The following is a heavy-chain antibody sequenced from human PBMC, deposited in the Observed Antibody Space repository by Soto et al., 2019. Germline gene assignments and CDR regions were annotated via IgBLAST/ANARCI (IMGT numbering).Heavy chain of an antibody. CDR1: GYTFTSYD. Sequence: SVKVSCKASGYTFTSYDISCVRQAPGQGLEWMGGIIPIFGTANYAQKFQGRVTITADESTSTAYMELSSLRSEDTAVYYCARGLGYCSGGSCYSAPLAYWGQGTLVTVSS. V-gene: IGHV1-69*13. J-gene: IGHJ4*02. CDR3: ARGLGYCSGGSCYSAPLAY. D-gene: IGHD2-15*01. CDR2: IIPIFGTA.